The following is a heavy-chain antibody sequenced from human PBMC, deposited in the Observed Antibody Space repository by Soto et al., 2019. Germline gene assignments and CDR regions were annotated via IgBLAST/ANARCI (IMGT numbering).Heavy chain of an antibody. J-gene: IGHJ4*02. CDR1: VYIFTKSA. Sequence: XSVKVSCKASVYIFTKSAMHWVRQAPGQSLEWMGWISGGNGNTKYSPKLQGRVTITRDTSASTSYLELSSLRSEDTALYYCARDGVAAGNINFDYWGQGTLVTVSS. CDR3: ARDGVAAGNINFDY. D-gene: IGHD6-25*01. V-gene: IGHV1-3*01. CDR2: ISGGNGNT.